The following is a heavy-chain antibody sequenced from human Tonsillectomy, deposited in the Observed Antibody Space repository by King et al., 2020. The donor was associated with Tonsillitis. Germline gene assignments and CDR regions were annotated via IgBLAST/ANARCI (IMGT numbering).Heavy chain of an antibody. D-gene: IGHD5-18*01. CDR3: ARVSGRSYGSDDFDY. CDR1: GGSISGYY. Sequence: VQLQESGPGLVKPSETLSLTCTVSGGSISGYYWSWIRQPPGKGLEWIGYIYYSGSTNYTPSLTSRVTMSADTSKNQLSLKLSSVTAADTAVYYCARVSGRSYGSDDFDYWGQGTLVTVSS. J-gene: IGHJ4*02. CDR2: IYYSGST. V-gene: IGHV4-59*01.